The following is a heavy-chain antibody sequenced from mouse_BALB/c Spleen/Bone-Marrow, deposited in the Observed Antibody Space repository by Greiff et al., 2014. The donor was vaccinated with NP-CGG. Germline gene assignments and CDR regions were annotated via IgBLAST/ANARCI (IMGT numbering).Heavy chain of an antibody. CDR3: VRGLYGSSYTYAMDY. CDR1: GFTFSDYY. CDR2: ISDGGSYT. D-gene: IGHD1-1*01. Sequence: DVQLVESGGGLVKPEGSLKLSCAASGFTFSDYYMYWVRQTPERRLEWVATISDGGSYTYYPDSVKGRFTISRDNAKNNLYLQMSSLKSEDTAMYYCVRGLYGSSYTYAMDYWGQGTSVTVSS. J-gene: IGHJ4*01. V-gene: IGHV5-4*02.